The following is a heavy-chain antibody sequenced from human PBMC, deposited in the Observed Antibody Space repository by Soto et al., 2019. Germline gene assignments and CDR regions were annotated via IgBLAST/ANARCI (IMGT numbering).Heavy chain of an antibody. CDR1: GFTFSIAW. Sequence: EVQLVESGGGLVRPGGSLRLSCAASGFTFSIAWMSWVRQAPGKGLEWVGRIKSKTDGGATDYAAPVKGRFTISRDDPKNTLWLQMNSLKTEDTAVYYCTVYGGNGAFDSWGQGTLVTVSS. CDR3: TVYGGNGAFDS. J-gene: IGHJ4*02. D-gene: IGHD4-17*01. V-gene: IGHV3-15*01. CDR2: IKSKTDGGAT.